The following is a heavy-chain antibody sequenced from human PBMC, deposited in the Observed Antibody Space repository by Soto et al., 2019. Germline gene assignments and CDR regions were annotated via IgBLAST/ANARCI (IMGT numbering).Heavy chain of an antibody. Sequence: LRLSCAASGFTFSSYSMNWVRQAPGKGLEWVSSISGSSRHIYSADSVKGRFTISRDNAKNSLHLQMNSLRAEDTAVYYCAKVAGSSRIAAAGTDDYWGQGTLVTVSS. V-gene: IGHV3-21*01. CDR1: GFTFSSYS. J-gene: IGHJ4*02. D-gene: IGHD6-13*01. CDR3: AKVAGSSRIAAAGTDDY. CDR2: ISGSSRHI.